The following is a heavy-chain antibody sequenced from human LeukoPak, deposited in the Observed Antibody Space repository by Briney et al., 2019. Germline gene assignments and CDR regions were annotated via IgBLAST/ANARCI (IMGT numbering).Heavy chain of an antibody. CDR3: AKDMGFCSSCIGGFDY. D-gene: IGHD6-13*01. J-gene: IGHJ4*02. CDR2: ISWNSGSI. CDR1: GFTFDDYA. V-gene: IGHV3-9*01. Sequence: GRSLRLSCAASGFTFDDYAMHWVRQAPGKGLEWVSGISWNSGSIGYADSVKGRFTISRDNAKNSLYLQMNSLRAEDTALYYCAKDMGFCSSCIGGFDYWGQGTLVTVSS.